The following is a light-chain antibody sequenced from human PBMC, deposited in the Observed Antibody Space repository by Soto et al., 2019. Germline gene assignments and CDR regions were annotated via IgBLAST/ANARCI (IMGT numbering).Light chain of an antibody. CDR2: GAS. CDR1: QSVSTN. J-gene: IGKJ2*01. Sequence: PGERATLSCRASQSVSTNLAWYQQKPGQAPRLLIYGASARATGIPARFSGSGSGTEFTLTISSLQSEDFAVYYCHQYNNWPPYTFVQGTKLEIK. CDR3: HQYNNWPPYT. V-gene: IGKV3-15*01.